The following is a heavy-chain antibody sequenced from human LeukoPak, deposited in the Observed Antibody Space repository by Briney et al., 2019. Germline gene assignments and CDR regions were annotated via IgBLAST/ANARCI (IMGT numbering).Heavy chain of an antibody. Sequence: SETLSLTCAVYGGSFSGYYWSWIRQPPGKGLEWIGGINHSGSTNYNPSLKSRVTISVDTSKNQFSLKLSSVTAADAAVYYCARGVKGMRGAFDIWGQGTMVTASS. D-gene: IGHD3-10*01. CDR2: INHSGST. V-gene: IGHV4-34*01. CDR1: GGSFSGYY. CDR3: ARGVKGMRGAFDI. J-gene: IGHJ3*02.